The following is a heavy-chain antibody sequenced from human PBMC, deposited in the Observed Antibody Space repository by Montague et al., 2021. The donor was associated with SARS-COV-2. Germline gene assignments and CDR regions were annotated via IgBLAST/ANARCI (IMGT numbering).Heavy chain of an antibody. D-gene: IGHD3-16*02. CDR3: ARSAWGGYRDAFDI. J-gene: IGHJ3*02. Sequence: SRRLSLSASGFTFSSYAMHWVRQAPGKGLEWVAVISYDGSNKYYAGSVKGRFTISRDNSKNTLYLQMNSLRAEDTAVYYCARSAWGGYRDAFDIWGQGAMVTVSS. V-gene: IGHV3-30-3*01. CDR2: ISYDGSNK. CDR1: GFTFSSYA.